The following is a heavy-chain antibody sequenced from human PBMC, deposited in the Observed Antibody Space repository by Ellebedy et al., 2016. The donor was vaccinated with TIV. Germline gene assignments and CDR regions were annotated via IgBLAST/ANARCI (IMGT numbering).Heavy chain of an antibody. CDR2: ISGSGGST. CDR3: AKDSSGWYAGPFDY. J-gene: IGHJ4*02. V-gene: IGHV3-23*01. Sequence: GESLKISCAASGFTFSSYAMSWVRQAPGKGLEWVSAISGSGGSTYYADSVKGRFTISRDNSKNTLYLQMNSLRAEDTAVYYCAKDSSGWYAGPFDYWGQGTLVTVSS. CDR1: GFTFSSYA. D-gene: IGHD6-19*01.